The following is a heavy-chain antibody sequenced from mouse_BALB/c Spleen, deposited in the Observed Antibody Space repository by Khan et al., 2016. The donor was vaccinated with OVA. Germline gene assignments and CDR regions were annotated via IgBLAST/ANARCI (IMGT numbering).Heavy chain of an antibody. CDR3: ARSNGNYWFGD. D-gene: IGHD2-1*01. Sequence: QIQLVQSGPELKKPGETVKMSCKASGYTFTNYGMNWMKQAPGKGLKWMGWINTYTGEPTYADDFKGRFAFSLETSASTAYLQINTLKNEDTATYFCARSNGNYWFGDWGQGTLVTVSA. CDR1: GYTFTNYG. V-gene: IGHV9-3-1*01. CDR2: INTYTGEP. J-gene: IGHJ3*01.